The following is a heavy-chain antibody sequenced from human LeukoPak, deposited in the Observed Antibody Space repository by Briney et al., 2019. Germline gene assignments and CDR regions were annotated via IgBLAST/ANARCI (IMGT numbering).Heavy chain of an antibody. J-gene: IGHJ6*03. CDR1: SGSFSGYY. CDR3: ARRGGYYYGSGRVYYYYYYYMDV. CDR2: INHSVGT. D-gene: IGHD3-10*01. V-gene: IGHV4-34*01. Sequence: SETLSLTCSVYSGSFSGYYWSWIRQPPGKGLEWIGEINHSVGTNYNPSLKSRVTISVDTSKNQFSLKLSSVTAADTAVYYCARRGGYYYGSGRVYYYYYYYMDVWGRGTTVTISS.